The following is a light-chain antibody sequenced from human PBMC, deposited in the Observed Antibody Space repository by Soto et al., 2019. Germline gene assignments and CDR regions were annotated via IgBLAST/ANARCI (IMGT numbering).Light chain of an antibody. Sequence: QSVLTQPASVSGSPGQSITISCTGTSSDIGGYNYVSWYQQHPGKAPKLMIYEVGNRPSGVSNRFSGSKSGNTASLTISGLQAEDEADYYCQSYDSSLVFGGGTKLTVL. CDR2: EVG. CDR3: QSYDSSLV. V-gene: IGLV2-14*01. CDR1: SSDIGGYNY. J-gene: IGLJ2*01.